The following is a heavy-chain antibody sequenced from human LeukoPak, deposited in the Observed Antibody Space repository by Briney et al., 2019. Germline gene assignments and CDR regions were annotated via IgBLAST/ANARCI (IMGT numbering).Heavy chain of an antibody. V-gene: IGHV4-59*12. J-gene: IGHJ6*03. CDR1: GGSISSYY. CDR3: ARGPGTTVARFYYYYMDV. Sequence: SETLSLTCTVSGGSISSYYWSWIRQPPGKGLEWIGYIYYSGSTNYNPSLKSRVTISVDTSKNQFSLKLSSATAADTAVYYCARGPGTTVARFYYYYMDVWGKGTTVTVSS. D-gene: IGHD4-23*01. CDR2: IYYSGST.